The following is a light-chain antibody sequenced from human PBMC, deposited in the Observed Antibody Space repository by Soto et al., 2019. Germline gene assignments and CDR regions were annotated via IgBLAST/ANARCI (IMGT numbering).Light chain of an antibody. CDR1: SSDVGGYNY. J-gene: IGLJ2*01. CDR3: CSYAGSYTFGV. CDR2: DVS. V-gene: IGLV2-11*01. Sequence: QSALTQPRSVSGSPGQSVTISCTGTSSDVGGYNYVSWYQQHPGKAPKLMIYDVSKRPSGVPDRFSGSKSGNTASLTISGLQAEDEADYYCCSYAGSYTFGVFGGGTKLPVL.